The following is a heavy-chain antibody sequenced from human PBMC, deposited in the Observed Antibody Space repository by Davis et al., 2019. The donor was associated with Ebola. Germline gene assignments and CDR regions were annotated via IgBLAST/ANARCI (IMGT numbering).Heavy chain of an antibody. CDR3: ASSRRGWYPAVDD. V-gene: IGHV3-23*01. CDR1: GITFNSYD. D-gene: IGHD6-19*01. J-gene: IGHJ4*02. Sequence: GESLKISCAASGITFNSYDMVWVRQAAGKGLEWVSGICGPGGATYYADSVKGRFTISRDNSRHTLYLQMSSLRAEDSAVYYCASSRRGWYPAVDDWGQGTLVTVSS. CDR2: ICGPGGAT.